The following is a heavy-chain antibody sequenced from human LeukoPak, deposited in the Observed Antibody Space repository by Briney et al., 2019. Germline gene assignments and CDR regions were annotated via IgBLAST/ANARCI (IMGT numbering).Heavy chain of an antibody. Sequence: SGPTLVKPTQTLTLTCTFSGFSLTSTGVGVGWIRQPPGKALEWLALIYWDDDKRYNPSLTSRLTITKDTSKNQVVLTMTNMDPVDTATYYCTRRTPQQLGHLNWFDPWGQGTLVTVSS. D-gene: IGHD6-13*01. CDR2: IYWDDDK. CDR3: TRRTPQQLGHLNWFDP. CDR1: GFSLTSTGVG. J-gene: IGHJ5*02. V-gene: IGHV2-5*02.